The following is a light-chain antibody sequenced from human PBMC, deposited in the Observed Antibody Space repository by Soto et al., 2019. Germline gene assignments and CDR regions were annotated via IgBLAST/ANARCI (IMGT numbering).Light chain of an antibody. Sequence: EIVLTQSPATLSLSPVERATLSGRASQSVSSYLAWYQQKPGQAPRLLIYDASNRATGIPARFSGSGSGTDFTLTISSLQPEDFATYYCQQSYSTPRTFGQGTKVDIK. V-gene: IGKV3-11*01. CDR2: DAS. CDR3: QQSYSTPRT. CDR1: QSVSSY. J-gene: IGKJ1*01.